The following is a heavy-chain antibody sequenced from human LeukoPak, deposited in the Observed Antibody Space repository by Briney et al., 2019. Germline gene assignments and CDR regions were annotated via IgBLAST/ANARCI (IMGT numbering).Heavy chain of an antibody. Sequence: SETLSLTCTVSGGSISSSSYYWGWIRQPPGKGLEWIGSIYYSGSTYYNPSLKSRVTISVDTSKNQFSLKLSSVTAADTAVYFCANTQGPGAQVGSFDPWGQGTLVTVSS. CDR1: GGSISSSSYY. CDR2: IYYSGST. D-gene: IGHD1-26*01. CDR3: ANTQGPGAQVGSFDP. J-gene: IGHJ5*02. V-gene: IGHV4-39*07.